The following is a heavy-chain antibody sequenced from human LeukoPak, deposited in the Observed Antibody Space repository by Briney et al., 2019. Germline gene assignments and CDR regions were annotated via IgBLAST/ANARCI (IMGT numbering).Heavy chain of an antibody. CDR1: GGSISSSNW. J-gene: IGHJ4*02. CDR3: ARSMVRTRSLGCPGL. Sequence: PSGTLSLTCAVSGGSISSSNWWSWVRQPPGKGLEWIGEIYHSGSTNYNPSLKSRVTISVDTSKNQFSLKLSSVTAADTAVYYCARSMVRTRSLGCPGLWGQGTLVTVSS. D-gene: IGHD3-10*01. V-gene: IGHV4-4*02. CDR2: IYHSGST.